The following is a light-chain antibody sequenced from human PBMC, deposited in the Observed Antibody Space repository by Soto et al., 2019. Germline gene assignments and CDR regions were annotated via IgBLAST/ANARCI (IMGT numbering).Light chain of an antibody. CDR1: TGAVTSGHY. CDR2: DTT. V-gene: IGLV7-46*01. CDR3: LLSYSGVGV. J-gene: IGLJ2*01. Sequence: QTVVTQEPSLTVSPGGTVTLTCDSSTGAVTSGHYPYWFQQKPGQAPRTLIYDTTRKHSWTPVRFSGFLLGAKAALTLSGAQPEDEADDYWLLSYSGVGVFGGGTKVTVL.